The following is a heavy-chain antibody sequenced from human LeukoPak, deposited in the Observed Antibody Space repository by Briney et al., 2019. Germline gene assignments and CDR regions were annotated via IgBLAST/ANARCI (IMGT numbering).Heavy chain of an antibody. V-gene: IGHV4-4*07. J-gene: IGHJ4*02. CDR2: IFNSGST. CDR3: ARTRGRSTVFGEVVREFDS. CDR1: GDSINTYY. Sequence: SETVPLTCTFSGDSINTYYLSWIRQPAGKGLDWLGGIFNSGSTDITPSLNSRVTMSLDTSKHQFDLRLSYVTAADTAVYFCARTRGRSTVFGEVVREFDSWGQGIRVTVSS. D-gene: IGHD3-3*01.